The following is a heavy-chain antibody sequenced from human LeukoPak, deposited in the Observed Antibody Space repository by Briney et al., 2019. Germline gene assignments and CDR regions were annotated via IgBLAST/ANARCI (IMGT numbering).Heavy chain of an antibody. CDR2: INPNSGGT. CDR3: ARASGSSGYYHQ. Sequence: ASVKVSCKASGYTFTGYYMHWVRQAPGQGLEWRGWINPNSGGTNYAQKFQGRVTMTRDTFISTAYMELSRLRSDDTAVYYCARASGSSGYYHQWGQGTLVTVSS. D-gene: IGHD3-22*01. V-gene: IGHV1-2*02. J-gene: IGHJ4*02. CDR1: GYTFTGYY.